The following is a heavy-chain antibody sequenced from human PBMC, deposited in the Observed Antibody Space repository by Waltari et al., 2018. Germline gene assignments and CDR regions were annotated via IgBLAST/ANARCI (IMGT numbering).Heavy chain of an antibody. D-gene: IGHD3-22*01. CDR2: IIPIFGTA. CDR3: ARNYYDSSGYLS. CDR1: GGPFSRYA. J-gene: IGHJ5*02. V-gene: IGHV1-69*14. Sequence: QVQLVHSGAAVKKPGSSVRASCRASGGPFSRYAISWVRQAPGQGLEWMGRIIPIFGTANDAQKFQGRVTITADKSTSTAYMELSSLRAEDTAVYYCARNYYDSSGYLSWGQGTLVTVSS.